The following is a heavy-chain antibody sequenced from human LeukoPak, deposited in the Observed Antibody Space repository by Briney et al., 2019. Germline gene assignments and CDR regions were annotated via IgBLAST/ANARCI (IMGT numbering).Heavy chain of an antibody. V-gene: IGHV3-21*01. Sequence: GGSLRLSCAASGVNFSSYSMNWVRQAPGKGLEWVSSISGSSRYIYYADSVRGRFTISRDNAKNSLNLQMNSLRADDTAFFYCARSKTTVTTLDYWGRGTLVTVSS. CDR3: ARSKTTVTTLDY. J-gene: IGHJ4*02. CDR2: ISGSSRYI. D-gene: IGHD4-17*01. CDR1: GVNFSSYS.